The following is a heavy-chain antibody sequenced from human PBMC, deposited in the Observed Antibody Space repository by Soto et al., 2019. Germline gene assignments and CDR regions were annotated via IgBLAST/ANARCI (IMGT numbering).Heavy chain of an antibody. V-gene: IGHV1-69*10. Sequence: ASVKVSCKASGGTFSSYAISWVRQAPGQGLEWMGGIIPILGIANYAQKFQGRVTITADKSTSTAYMELSSLRSEDTAVYYCARDPSYYYYYYGMDVWGQGTTVTVS. D-gene: IGHD1-26*01. CDR1: GGTFSSYA. CDR3: ARDPSYYYYYYGMDV. CDR2: IIPILGIA. J-gene: IGHJ6*02.